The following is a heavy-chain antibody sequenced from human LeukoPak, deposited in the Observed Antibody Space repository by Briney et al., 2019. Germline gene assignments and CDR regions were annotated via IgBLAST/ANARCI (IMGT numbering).Heavy chain of an antibody. J-gene: IGHJ3*02. CDR1: GVTFSSYS. Sequence: GGSLRLSCAASGVTFSSYSMNWVRQAPGKGLECVSSISTSSTYIYYADSVKGRFTISRDNAKNSLYLQMNSLRVEDTAVYYCAGYASSGRRDALDIWGQGTMVTVSS. CDR3: AGYASSGRRDALDI. D-gene: IGHD3-22*01. CDR2: ISTSSTYI. V-gene: IGHV3-21*01.